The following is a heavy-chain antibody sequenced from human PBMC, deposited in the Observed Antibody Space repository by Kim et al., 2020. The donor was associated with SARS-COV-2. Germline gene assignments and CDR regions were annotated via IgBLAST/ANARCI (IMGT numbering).Heavy chain of an antibody. J-gene: IGHJ6*02. V-gene: IGHV3-23*01. D-gene: IGHD2-21*02. CDR2: ITGTGGGT. CDR3: AKDTMAVTAGIGYYFGMDV. CDR1: GITFRNYA. Sequence: GGSLRLSCAASGITFRNYAMTWVSQAPGKGLEWVSSITGTGGGTYYADSVKGRFTISRDNSNKTLFLQMNSLRPDDTAVYYCAKDTMAVTAGIGYYFGMDVWGQGTTVTVSS.